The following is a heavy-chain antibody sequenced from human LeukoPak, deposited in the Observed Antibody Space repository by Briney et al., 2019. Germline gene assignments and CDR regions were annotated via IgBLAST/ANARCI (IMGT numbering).Heavy chain of an antibody. D-gene: IGHD1-26*01. Sequence: AETLSLTCTVSGGSISSSSYYWGWIRQPPGKGLEWIGSIYYSGSTYYNPSLKSRVTISVDTSKNQFSLKLSSVTAADTAVYYCASTVGAMGYFDYWGQGTLVTVSS. V-gene: IGHV4-39*01. CDR3: ASTVGAMGYFDY. CDR1: GGSISSSSYY. J-gene: IGHJ4*02. CDR2: IYYSGST.